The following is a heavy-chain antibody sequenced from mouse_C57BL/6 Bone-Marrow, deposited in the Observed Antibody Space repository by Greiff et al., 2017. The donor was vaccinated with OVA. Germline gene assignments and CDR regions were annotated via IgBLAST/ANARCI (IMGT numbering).Heavy chain of an antibody. Sequence: EVQLQQSGPELVKPGASVKIPCKASGYTFTDYNMDWVKQSHGKSLEWIGDINPNNGGTIYNQKFKGKATLTVDKSSITAYMELRSLTSEDTAVYYCARDTWFAYWGQGTLVTVSA. V-gene: IGHV1-18*01. CDR1: GYTFTDYN. CDR3: ARDTWFAY. CDR2: INPNNGGT. J-gene: IGHJ3*01.